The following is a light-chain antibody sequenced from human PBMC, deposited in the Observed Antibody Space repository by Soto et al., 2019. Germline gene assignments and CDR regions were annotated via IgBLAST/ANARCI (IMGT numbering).Light chain of an antibody. CDR1: SSNTGAGYY. CDR3: QSYDNSLSGWV. CDR2: ANN. Sequence: QPVLTQPPSVSGAPGQRVTISCTGSSSNTGAGYYVHWYQQVPGTAPKALIYANNNRPSGVPDRFSASKSGTSASLAITGLQAEDEADYYCQSYDNSLSGWVFGGGTKLTVL. J-gene: IGLJ2*01. V-gene: IGLV1-40*01.